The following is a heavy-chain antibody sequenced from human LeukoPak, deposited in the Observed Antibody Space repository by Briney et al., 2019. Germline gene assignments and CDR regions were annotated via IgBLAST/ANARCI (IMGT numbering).Heavy chain of an antibody. D-gene: IGHD4-11*01. CDR1: DDSITTYY. J-gene: IGHJ6*03. CDR3: ARGRVSSSTWYSTYYYFFYMDF. Sequence: SETLSLTCTVSDDSITTYYWTWIRQPPGKGLEWIGYVDHTGSTRFNPSLHGRVSISRDTSKNFFSLRLRSVTAADTAVYFCARGRVSSSTWYSTYYYFFYMDFWGKGTTVTVSS. CDR2: VDHTGST. V-gene: IGHV4-59*01.